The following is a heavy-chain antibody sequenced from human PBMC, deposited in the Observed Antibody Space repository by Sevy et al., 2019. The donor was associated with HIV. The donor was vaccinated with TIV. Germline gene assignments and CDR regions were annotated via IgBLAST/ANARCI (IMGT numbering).Heavy chain of an antibody. Sequence: GGSLRLSCAASGFTFSSYSMNWVRQAPGKGLEWVSSISRSSSYIYYADSVKGRFTISRDNAKNSLYLQMNSLRAEDTAVYYCARDRGADSSGYYYSDFDYWGQGTLVTVSS. CDR3: ARDRGADSSGYYYSDFDY. V-gene: IGHV3-21*01. D-gene: IGHD3-22*01. J-gene: IGHJ4*02. CDR1: GFTFSSYS. CDR2: ISRSSSYI.